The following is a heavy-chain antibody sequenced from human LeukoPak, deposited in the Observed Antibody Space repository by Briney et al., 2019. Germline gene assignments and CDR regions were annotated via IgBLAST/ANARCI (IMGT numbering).Heavy chain of an antibody. D-gene: IGHD1-14*01. CDR2: TYYWSKWYH. Sequence: SQTLSLTCAISGDSVSSNSAAWSWIRQSPSRGLEWLGRTYYWSKWYHDYATSVNSRITISPDTSKNQFSLQLNSVTPEDTAVYYCARNLRPDFDYWSQGTLVTVSS. CDR1: GDSVSSNSAA. CDR3: ARNLRPDFDY. J-gene: IGHJ4*02. V-gene: IGHV6-1*01.